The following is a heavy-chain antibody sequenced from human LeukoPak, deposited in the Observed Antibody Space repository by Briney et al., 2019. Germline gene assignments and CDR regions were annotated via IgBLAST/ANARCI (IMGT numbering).Heavy chain of an antibody. J-gene: IGHJ4*02. CDR1: GGSISSSSYY. CDR2: IYYSGST. CDR3: ARARSAAAAGTWTFDY. Sequence: SETLSLTCTVSGGSISSSSYYWGWIRQPPGKGLEWIGSIYYSGSTYYNPSLKSRVTISVDTSKNQFSLKLSSVTAADTAVYYCARARSAAAAGTWTFDYWGQGTLVTVSS. V-gene: IGHV4-39*07. D-gene: IGHD6-13*01.